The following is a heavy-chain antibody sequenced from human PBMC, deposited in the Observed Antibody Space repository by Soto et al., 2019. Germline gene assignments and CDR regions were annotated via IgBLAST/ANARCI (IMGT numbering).Heavy chain of an antibody. V-gene: IGHV4-4*07. J-gene: IGHJ4*02. Sequence: PSETLSLTCTVSGGSISTYYWNWIRQPAGKGLEWIGRMYSIGITNYNPSLRSRVTMSLDTSKSQFSLKLSSVTAAVTAVYYCASYRGALYFESWGPGILVTVSS. CDR1: GGSISTYY. CDR3: ASYRGALYFES. CDR2: MYSIGIT. D-gene: IGHD3-16*01.